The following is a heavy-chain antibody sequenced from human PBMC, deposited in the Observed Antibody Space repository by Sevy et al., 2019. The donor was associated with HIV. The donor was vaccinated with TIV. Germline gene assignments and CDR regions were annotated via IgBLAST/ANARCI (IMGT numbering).Heavy chain of an antibody. J-gene: IGHJ6*02. CDR2: ISAYNDYT. D-gene: IGHD3-22*01. V-gene: IGHV1-18*01. CDR3: ARDRNNYDSSGYPKAMDV. CDR1: GYTFTRYG. Sequence: ASVKVSCKASGYTFTRYGISWVRQAPGQGLEWMGWISAYNDYTNYVQKLQGRVTMTTDTSTSIAYLELRSLRSDDTAVYYCARDRNNYDSSGYPKAMDVWGQGTTVTVSS.